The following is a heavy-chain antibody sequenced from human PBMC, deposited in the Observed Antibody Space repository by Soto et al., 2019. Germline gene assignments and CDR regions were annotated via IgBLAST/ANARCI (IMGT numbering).Heavy chain of an antibody. CDR3: SKGRSYYYYYGVDV. CDR1: GFTFSSCA. CDR2: IIDSGGST. J-gene: IGHJ6*02. V-gene: IGHV3-23*01. Sequence: PGGSLRLSCAASGFTFSSCAMGWVRQAPGKGLEWVSDIIDSGGSTYYADSVKGRFTISRDNSKSMLYLQMNSLRAEDTALYYCSKGRSYYYYYGVDVWGQGTKVTVSS.